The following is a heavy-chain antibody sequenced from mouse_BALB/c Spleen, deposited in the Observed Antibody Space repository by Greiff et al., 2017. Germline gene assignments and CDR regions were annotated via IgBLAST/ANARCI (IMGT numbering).Heavy chain of an antibody. CDR1: GFTFTDYY. CDR3: ARDGDDYAMAY. Sequence: EVKLVESGAGLVQPGGSLRLSCATSGFTFTDYYMSWVRQPPGKALEWLGFIRHKANGYTTEYKASVKGRFTISRDNSRSILYLQMITLRDEASATYYCARDGDDYAMAYWGQGTSVTVSS. D-gene: IGHD3-3*01. CDR2: IRHKANGYTT. J-gene: IGHJ4*01. V-gene: IGHV7-3*02.